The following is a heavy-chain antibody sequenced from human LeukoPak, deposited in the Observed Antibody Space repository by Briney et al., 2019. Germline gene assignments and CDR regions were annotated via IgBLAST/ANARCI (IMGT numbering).Heavy chain of an antibody. CDR3: ARYCSSTSCYEGLDY. D-gene: IGHD2-2*01. CDR2: IIPIFGTA. Sequence: SVTVSCKASGGTFSIYAISWVRQAPGQGLEWMGGIIPIFGTANYAQKFQGRVTITADESTSTAYMELSSLRSEDTAVYYCARYCSSTSCYEGLDYWGQGTLVTVSS. CDR1: GGTFSIYA. J-gene: IGHJ4*02. V-gene: IGHV1-69*13.